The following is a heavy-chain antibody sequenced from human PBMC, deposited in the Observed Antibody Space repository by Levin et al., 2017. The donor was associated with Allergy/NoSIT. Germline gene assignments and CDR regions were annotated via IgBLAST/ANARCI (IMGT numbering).Heavy chain of an antibody. CDR1: GYTFIGFY. CDR3: ARGDNADR. CDR2: INPRGGST. V-gene: IGHV1-46*01. J-gene: IGHJ4*02. D-gene: IGHD1-1*01. Sequence: GASVKVSCKTSGYTFIGFYVHWVRQAPGQGLEWLGLINPRGGSTLIAERREGRVTRTRDTSAGIAYMEMTSLTSDDTAVYYCARGDNADRWGQGTLVTVSS.